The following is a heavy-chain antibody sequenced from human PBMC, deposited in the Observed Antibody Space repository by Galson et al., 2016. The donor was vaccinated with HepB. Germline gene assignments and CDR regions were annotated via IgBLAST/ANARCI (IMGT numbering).Heavy chain of an antibody. CDR1: GFTFDAHY. CDR3: AKHNLYSSSSVGD. Sequence: SLRLSCAASGFTFDAHYMTWIRQAPGKGLEWLAYIGGSGSNTYYAESLKGRFTISRDNAKNSLYLDMSNLSADDTAVYFCAKHNLYSSSSVGDWGQGTLVTVSS. V-gene: IGHV3-11*01. J-gene: IGHJ4*02. D-gene: IGHD6-6*01. CDR2: IGGSGSNT.